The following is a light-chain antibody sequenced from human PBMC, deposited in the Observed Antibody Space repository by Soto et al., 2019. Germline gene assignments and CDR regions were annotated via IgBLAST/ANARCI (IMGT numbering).Light chain of an antibody. CDR2: TAS. Sequence: EMVMTQSPATLSVSPGERATLSCRARQSVSSNLAWYQQKRGQAPRLLIYTASNRATGIPARFSGSGSGTDFTLTISSLEPEDFAVYYCQQRSNWPPFTFGQGTRLEIK. CDR3: QQRSNWPPFT. J-gene: IGKJ5*01. CDR1: QSVSSN. V-gene: IGKV3-11*01.